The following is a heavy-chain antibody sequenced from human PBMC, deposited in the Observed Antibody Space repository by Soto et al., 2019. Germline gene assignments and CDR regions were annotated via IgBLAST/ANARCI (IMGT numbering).Heavy chain of an antibody. CDR2: INFSGGGT. CDR1: GYSFINFY. CDR3: ARGAAVAGGNNWFDP. V-gene: IGHV1-46*01. Sequence: GASVQVSCKASGYSFINFYVHWVRQAPGQGLVWMGIINFSGGGTTYAQKFQGRVTMTRDTSTNTVYMQLTSLRSDDTAVYYCARGAAVAGGNNWFDPWGQGTLVTVSS. J-gene: IGHJ5*02. D-gene: IGHD6-19*01.